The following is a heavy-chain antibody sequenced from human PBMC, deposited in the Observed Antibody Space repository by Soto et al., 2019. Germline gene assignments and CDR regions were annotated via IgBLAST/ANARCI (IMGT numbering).Heavy chain of an antibody. J-gene: IGHJ4*02. CDR1: GFTFSTYW. CDR2: IKGDGSST. V-gene: IGHV3-74*01. Sequence: EVQLVESGGDSVQPGGSLRLSCAASGFTFSTYWMHWVRQAPGEGLVWVSRIKGDGSSTSSADSVEGRFTISRDNAKNTVYLHANSLRADYTAVYYCARGAFHNYYVDSWGQGTLVTVSS. CDR3: ARGAFHNYYVDS. D-gene: IGHD3-3*02.